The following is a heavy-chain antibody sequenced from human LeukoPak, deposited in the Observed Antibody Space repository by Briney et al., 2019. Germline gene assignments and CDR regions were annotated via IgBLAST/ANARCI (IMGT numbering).Heavy chain of an antibody. CDR2: IHGNGGNT. D-gene: IGHD1-7*01. CDR1: GFPFSGYA. Sequence: GGSLRLSCAASGFPFSGYAMYWVRQAPGKGLEFVSGIHGNGGNTLYANSVKGRFTISRDKSKNTLYLQMGSLRGEDMAVYYCARAQTGATSYYFDDWGQGTLVTVSS. J-gene: IGHJ4*02. V-gene: IGHV3-64*01. CDR3: ARAQTGATSYYFDD.